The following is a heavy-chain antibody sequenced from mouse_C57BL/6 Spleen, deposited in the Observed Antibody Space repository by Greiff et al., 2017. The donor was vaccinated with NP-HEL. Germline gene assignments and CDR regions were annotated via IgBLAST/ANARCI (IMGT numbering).Heavy chain of an antibody. CDR1: GFTFSSYA. D-gene: IGHD2-4*01. Sequence: EVQLVESGGGLVKPGGSLKLSCAASGFTFSSYAMSWVRQTPEKRLEWVATISDGGSYTYYPDNVKGRFTIARDNAKNNLYLQMSHLKSEDTAMYYCARDRYYDYDWYYAMDYWGQGTSVTVSS. CDR2: ISDGGSYT. J-gene: IGHJ4*01. CDR3: ARDRYYDYDWYYAMDY. V-gene: IGHV5-4*01.